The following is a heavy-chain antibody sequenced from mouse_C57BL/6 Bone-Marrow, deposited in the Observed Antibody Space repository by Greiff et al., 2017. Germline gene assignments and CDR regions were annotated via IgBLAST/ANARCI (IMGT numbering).Heavy chain of an antibody. CDR2: INPSSGYT. CDR1: GYTFTSYW. CDR3: ASRLWLRRRRYYFDY. V-gene: IGHV1-7*01. Sequence: VKLKESGAELAKPGASVKLSCKASGYTFTSYWMHWVNQRPGQGLEWIGYINPSSGYTKYNQKFKDKATLTADKSSSTAYMQLSSLTYEDSAVYYCASRLWLRRRRYYFDYWGQGTTLTVSS. D-gene: IGHD2-2*01. J-gene: IGHJ2*01.